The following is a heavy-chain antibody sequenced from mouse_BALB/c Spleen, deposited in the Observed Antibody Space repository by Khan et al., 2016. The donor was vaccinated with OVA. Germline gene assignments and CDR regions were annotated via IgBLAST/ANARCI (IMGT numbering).Heavy chain of an antibody. CDR2: INPSNGYT. CDR3: VRDGAYHRNDGWFAY. CDR1: GYTFTSNT. V-gene: IGHV1-4*01. J-gene: IGHJ3*01. Sequence: QVQLQQPGAELARPGASVKMSCKASGYTFTSNTIHWIKERPGQGLEWIGYINPSNGYTNYNQKFKDKATLTTDKSSTTAYLQLSSLTSDDSAVYNCVRDGAYHRNDGWFAYWGQGTLVTVSA. D-gene: IGHD2-14*01.